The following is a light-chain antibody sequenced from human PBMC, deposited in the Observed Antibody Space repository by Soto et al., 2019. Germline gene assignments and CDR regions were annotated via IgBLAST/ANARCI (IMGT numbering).Light chain of an antibody. CDR1: QSISSW. J-gene: IGKJ4*01. Sequence: DIQMTQSPSTLSASVGDRVTITCRASQSISSWLAWYQQKPGKAPKLPIYKASSLESGVPSRFSGSGSGTEFTLTISSLQPDDFATYYCQQYNSYSRPLTFGGGTKVEIK. V-gene: IGKV1-5*03. CDR3: QQYNSYSRPLT. CDR2: KAS.